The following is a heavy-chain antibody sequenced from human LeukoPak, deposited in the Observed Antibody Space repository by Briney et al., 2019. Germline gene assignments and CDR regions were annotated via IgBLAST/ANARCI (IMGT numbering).Heavy chain of an antibody. CDR1: GDSVSGGSAG. D-gene: IGHD3-10*01. J-gene: IGHJ5*02. CDR2: IYYRSKWYS. V-gene: IGHV6-1*01. CDR3: TGGGLVRGTLHWFDH. Sequence: SQTLSLTCAISGDSVSGGSAGWNWIRQSPSRGLEWLGRIYYRSKWYSDYAISLKSRITINPDTSRNQFSLQLNPVTHDDTAVYYCTGGGLVRGTLHWFDHWGQGTLVTVSS.